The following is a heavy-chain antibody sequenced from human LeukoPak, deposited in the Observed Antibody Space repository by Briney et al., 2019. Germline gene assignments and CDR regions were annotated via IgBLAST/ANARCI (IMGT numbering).Heavy chain of an antibody. CDR2: INHSGST. D-gene: IGHD3-10*01. CDR3: ARVGFGSYMDV. CDR1: GGSFSGYY. J-gene: IGHJ6*03. Sequence: SETLSLTCAVYGGSFSGYYWSWLRQPPGKGLEWIGEINHSGSTNYNPSLKSRVTMSVDTSKNQFSLKLSSVTAADTAVYYCARVGFGSYMDVWGKGTTVTISS. V-gene: IGHV4-34*01.